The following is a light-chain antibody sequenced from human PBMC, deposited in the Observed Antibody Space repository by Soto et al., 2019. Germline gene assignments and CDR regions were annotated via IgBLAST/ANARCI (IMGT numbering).Light chain of an antibody. Sequence: EIVLTQSPATLSLSPGESAPLSCRDSQSVSKYLAWYQQKLGQAPRIXIYGASSRDTGIPDRFSGSGAGTDCTRTISRLQPEDVEVYYCQQYGSSLWTFGQGTKVDIK. V-gene: IGKV3-20*01. CDR2: GAS. CDR1: QSVSKY. CDR3: QQYGSSLWT. J-gene: IGKJ1*01.